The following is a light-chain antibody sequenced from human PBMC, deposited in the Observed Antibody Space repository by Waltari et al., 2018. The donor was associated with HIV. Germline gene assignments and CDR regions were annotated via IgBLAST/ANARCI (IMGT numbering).Light chain of an antibody. CDR1: SLRNYY. CDR2: DPD. J-gene: IGLJ2*01. CDR3: NSRDTNGNHHVI. V-gene: IGLV3-19*01. Sequence: SSELTQDPAVSVALGQTVRITCQGDSLRNYYANWYQQKPGQAPVLVMYDPDNRPSGIPARFSGSRSGNTASVIITGAQAEDEADYYCNSRDTNGNHHVIFGGGTKLTVL.